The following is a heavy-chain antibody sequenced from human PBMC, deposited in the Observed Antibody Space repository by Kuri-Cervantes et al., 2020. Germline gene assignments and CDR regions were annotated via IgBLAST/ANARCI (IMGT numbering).Heavy chain of an antibody. J-gene: IGHJ4*02. D-gene: IGHD3-10*01. V-gene: IGHV4-4*02. CDR3: ARWVSDSGTHHRWDY. CDR1: GGSISSSNW. CDR2: ISHSGST. Sequence: SETLSLTCTVSGGSISSSNWWSWVRQSPGKGLEWIGEISHSGSTNYNPSLKSRPTISIDKSKNQFSLKLTSVTAADTAVYYCARWVSDSGTHHRWDYWGQGTLVTVSS.